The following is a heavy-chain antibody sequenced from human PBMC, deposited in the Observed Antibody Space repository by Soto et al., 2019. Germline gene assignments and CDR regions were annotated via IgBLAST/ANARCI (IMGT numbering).Heavy chain of an antibody. CDR2: INPNSGGT. CDR3: ARAISDDFWSGYSTNYFDY. Sequence: ASVKVSCKASGYTFTGYYMHWVQQAPGQGLEWMGWINPNSGGTNYAQKFQGWVTMTRDTSISTAYMELSRLRSDDTAVYYCARAISDDFWSGYSTNYFDYWGQGTLVTVSS. J-gene: IGHJ4*02. V-gene: IGHV1-2*04. D-gene: IGHD3-3*01. CDR1: GYTFTGYY.